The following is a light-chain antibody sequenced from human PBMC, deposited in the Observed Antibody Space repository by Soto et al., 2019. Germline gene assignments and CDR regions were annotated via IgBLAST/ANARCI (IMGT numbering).Light chain of an antibody. Sequence: QSALTQPASVSGSPGQSITISCTGTSSDVGGYNYVSWYQQHPGKAPKLMIYEVSNRPSGVSNRFSGSKSGNTASLTISGLQAEDEADYYCCSYTSSSQCVFGTGTKLTVL. V-gene: IGLV2-14*01. CDR1: SSDVGGYNY. CDR2: EVS. CDR3: CSYTSSSQCV. J-gene: IGLJ1*01.